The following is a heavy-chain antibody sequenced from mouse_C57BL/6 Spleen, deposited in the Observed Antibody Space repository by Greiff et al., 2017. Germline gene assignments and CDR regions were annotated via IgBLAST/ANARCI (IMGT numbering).Heavy chain of an antibody. CDR1: GFSLTSYG. V-gene: IGHV2-2*01. J-gene: IGHJ4*01. CDR2: IWSGGST. Sequence: QVQLKESGPGLVQPSQSLSITCTVSGFSLTSYGVHWVRQSPGKGLEWLGVIWSGGSTDYNAAFISRLSISKDNSKSQVFFKMNSLQADDTAIYYCARNFLYDYDGDYAMDYWGQGTSVTVSS. D-gene: IGHD2-4*01. CDR3: ARNFLYDYDGDYAMDY.